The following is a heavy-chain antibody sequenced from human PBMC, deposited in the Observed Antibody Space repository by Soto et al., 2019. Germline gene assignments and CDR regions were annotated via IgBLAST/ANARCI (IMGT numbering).Heavy chain of an antibody. CDR2: INHRGSA. CDR3: ARTDIVTTHCFDP. V-gene: IGHV4-34*02. Sequence: QVHLQQWGAGLLKPSETLSLTCAVYGESFIGYYWTWIRQPPGKGLEWIGEINHRGSANYNPSLKSRVTISVDTSNNQFSLKLSSVTAADTSVYYCARTDIVTTHCFDPWGQGTLVTVSS. CDR1: GESFIGYY. J-gene: IGHJ5*02. D-gene: IGHD5-12*01.